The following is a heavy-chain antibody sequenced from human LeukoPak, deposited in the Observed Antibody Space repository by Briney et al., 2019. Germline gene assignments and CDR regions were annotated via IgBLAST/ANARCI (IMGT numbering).Heavy chain of an antibody. Sequence: PGRSLRLACAASGFTFSSYSMHWVRQAPGKGLEWVAYDGSTKNYADSVKGRFTISRDNSKNTLYLQMSTLRTEDTAVYYCARDPDRLMFGMDVWGQGTTVTVSS. CDR2: DGSTK. CDR3: ARDPDRLMFGMDV. CDR1: GFTFSSYS. J-gene: IGHJ6*02. D-gene: IGHD2-8*01. V-gene: IGHV3-30-3*01.